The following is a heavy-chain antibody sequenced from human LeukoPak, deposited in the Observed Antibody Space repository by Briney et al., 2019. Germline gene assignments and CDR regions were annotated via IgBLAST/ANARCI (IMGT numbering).Heavy chain of an antibody. J-gene: IGHJ5*02. Sequence: GGSLRLSCAASGFTFSGYDMNWVRQAPGKGLEWVSYISGSSSYIYYADSMKGRFTISRDNGKNSLYLQMNSLRAEDTAVYCCARGSSNVAARNNWFDPWGQGTLVTVSS. CDR3: ARGSSNVAARNNWFDP. CDR2: ISGSSSYI. CDR1: GFTFSGYD. D-gene: IGHD6-6*01. V-gene: IGHV3-21*01.